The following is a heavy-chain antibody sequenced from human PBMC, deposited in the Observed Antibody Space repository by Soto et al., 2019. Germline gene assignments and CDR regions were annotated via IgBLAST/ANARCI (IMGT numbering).Heavy chain of an antibody. J-gene: IGHJ4*02. Sequence: QVQLVQSGAEVKKPGSSVKVSYKASGGTFSSYTISWVRQAPGQGLEWMGRIIPILGIANYAQKFQGRVTITADKSTSTAYMELSSLRSEDTAVYYCARASSIAAPATDYWGQGTLVTVSS. CDR1: GGTFSSYT. D-gene: IGHD6-6*01. CDR3: ARASSIAAPATDY. V-gene: IGHV1-69*02. CDR2: IIPILGIA.